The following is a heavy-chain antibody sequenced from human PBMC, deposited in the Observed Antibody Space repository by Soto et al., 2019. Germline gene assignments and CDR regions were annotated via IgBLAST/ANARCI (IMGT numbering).Heavy chain of an antibody. D-gene: IGHD6-6*01. J-gene: IGHJ4*02. CDR2: IGGSGGST. CDR3: AKLLSIAAPQLDY. V-gene: IGHV3-23*01. Sequence: GGSLRLSCAASGFTFSSYAMSWVRQAPGKGLEWVSAIGGSGGSTYYADSVKGRFTISRDNSKSTLYLQMNSLRAEDTAVYYGAKLLSIAAPQLDYWGQGTLVTVSS. CDR1: GFTFSSYA.